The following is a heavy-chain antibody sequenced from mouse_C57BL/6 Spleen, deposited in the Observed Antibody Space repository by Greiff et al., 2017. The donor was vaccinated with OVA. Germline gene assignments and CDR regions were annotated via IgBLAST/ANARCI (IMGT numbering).Heavy chain of an antibody. CDR3: AREVATSDYFDY. CDR1: GYTFTDYY. J-gene: IGHJ2*01. Sequence: EVQLQQSGPELVKPGASVKISCKASGYTFTDYYMNWVKQSHGKSLEWIGDLNPNNGGTSYNQKFKGKATLTVDKSSSTAYMERRSLTSEDSAVYYCAREVATSDYFDYWGQGTTLTVSS. V-gene: IGHV1-26*01. CDR2: LNPNNGGT. D-gene: IGHD1-1*01.